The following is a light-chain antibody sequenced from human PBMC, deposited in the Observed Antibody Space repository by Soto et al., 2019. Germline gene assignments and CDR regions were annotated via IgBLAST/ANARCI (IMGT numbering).Light chain of an antibody. CDR1: QSISIW. CDR2: GSS. Sequence: DIHMTQSPSTPSASVGDRVTITCRASQSISIWLAWYQQKPGRAPNLLIYGSSSLESGVPSRFSGSGSGTEFSLTISSLQPDDFATYYCQHYNYYSWTFGQGTKVEIK. V-gene: IGKV1-5*03. J-gene: IGKJ1*01. CDR3: QHYNYYSWT.